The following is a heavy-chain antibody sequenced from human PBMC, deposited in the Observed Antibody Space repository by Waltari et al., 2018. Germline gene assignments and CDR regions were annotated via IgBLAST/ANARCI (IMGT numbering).Heavy chain of an antibody. Sequence: EVQLVESGGDLVQPAGSLRLSCAGSGFTFNTSWMHWVRHVPGKGLVWVSRINPHGTSTNYADSVKGRFTISRDNAKNTLYLQMNSLRAEDTAVYYCARGHYDSSGYYLSYYYGLDVWGQGTTVTVSS. CDR2: INPHGTST. CDR3: ARGHYDSSGYYLSYYYGLDV. J-gene: IGHJ6*02. V-gene: IGHV3-74*02. CDR1: GFTFNTSW. D-gene: IGHD3-22*01.